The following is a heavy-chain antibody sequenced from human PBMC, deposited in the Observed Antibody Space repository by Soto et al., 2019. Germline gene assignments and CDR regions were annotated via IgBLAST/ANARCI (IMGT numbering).Heavy chain of an antibody. Sequence: QVQLVESGGGVVQPGRSLRLSCAASGFTFSSYAMHWVRQAPGKGLEWVAVISYDGSNKYYADSVKGRFTISRDNSKNTLYLQMNSLRAEDTAVYYCARGRGTTVVTQSNFDYWGQGTLVTVSS. CDR3: ARGRGTTVVTQSNFDY. CDR1: GFTFSSYA. V-gene: IGHV3-30-3*01. J-gene: IGHJ4*02. CDR2: ISYDGSNK. D-gene: IGHD4-17*01.